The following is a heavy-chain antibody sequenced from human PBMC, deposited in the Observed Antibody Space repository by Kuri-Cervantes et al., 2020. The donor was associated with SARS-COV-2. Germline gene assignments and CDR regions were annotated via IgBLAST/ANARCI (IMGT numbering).Heavy chain of an antibody. CDR1: GFTFSNYA. D-gene: IGHD1-1*01. CDR2: ISSGGSST. Sequence: GGSLRLSCAASGFTFSNYAMNWVRQAPGKGLEWVSGISSGGSSTYYPDSVKGRFAISRDNYKNTLYLQMGSLRAEDTAVYYCAKDNSENGRGYWYFDLWGRGTLVTVSS. V-gene: IGHV3-23*01. J-gene: IGHJ2*01. CDR3: AKDNSENGRGYWYFDL.